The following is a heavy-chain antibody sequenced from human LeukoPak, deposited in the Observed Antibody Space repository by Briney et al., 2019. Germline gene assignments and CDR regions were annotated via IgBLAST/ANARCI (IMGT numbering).Heavy chain of an antibody. D-gene: IGHD3-22*01. V-gene: IGHV3-48*02. CDR1: GFSFGSYS. Sequence: GGSLRLSCAASGFSFGSYSMNWVRQAPGKGLEWVSYISSSSTTMYYADSVKGRFTISRDNAKNSLYLQMNSLRDEDTAMYYCARAYYDSSGYYYEGFFQDWGQGTLVTVSS. CDR3: ARAYYDSSGYYYEGFFQD. CDR2: ISSSSTTM. J-gene: IGHJ1*01.